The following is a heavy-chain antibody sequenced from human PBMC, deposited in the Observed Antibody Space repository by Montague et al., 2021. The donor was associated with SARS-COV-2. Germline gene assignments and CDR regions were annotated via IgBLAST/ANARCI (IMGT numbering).Heavy chain of an antibody. Sequence: SETLSLTCAGSGAAVKGMNGWTWVRKPPGRRLEWIAEIHHTGITNFNPSLRSRVSISLDTSRNQFSLTLNSVTAADTAIYYCASHPVFQQLYSWGQGTLVSVSS. J-gene: IGHJ4*02. V-gene: IGHV4-4*02. CDR1: GAAVKGMNG. CDR3: ASHPVFQQLYS. CDR2: IHHTGIT. D-gene: IGHD6-13*01.